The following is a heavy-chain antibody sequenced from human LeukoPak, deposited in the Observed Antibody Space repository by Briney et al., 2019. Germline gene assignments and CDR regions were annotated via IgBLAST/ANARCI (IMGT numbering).Heavy chain of an antibody. CDR2: ISSSSSYI. Sequence: GGSLRLSCAASGFTFSSYSMNWVRQAPGKGLEWVSSISSSSSYIYYADSVKGRFTISRDNAKNSLYLQMNSLRAEDTAVYYCARDCGGDCPPIDYWGQGTLVTVSS. V-gene: IGHV3-21*01. J-gene: IGHJ4*02. CDR1: GFTFSSYS. CDR3: ARDCGGDCPPIDY. D-gene: IGHD2-21*01.